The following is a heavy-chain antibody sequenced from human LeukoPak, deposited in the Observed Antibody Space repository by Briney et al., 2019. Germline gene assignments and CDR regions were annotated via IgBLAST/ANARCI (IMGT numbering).Heavy chain of an antibody. D-gene: IGHD4-17*01. Sequence: GGSLRLSCAAYGFTFSSHSMNWVRQAPGKGLEWVSSISSSSSYIYYADSVKGRFTISRDNAKNSLYLQMNSLRAEDTAVYYCARDGPDDYGDTAHFDYWGQGTLVTVSS. V-gene: IGHV3-21*01. CDR2: ISSSSSYI. CDR3: ARDGPDDYGDTAHFDY. CDR1: GFTFSSHS. J-gene: IGHJ4*02.